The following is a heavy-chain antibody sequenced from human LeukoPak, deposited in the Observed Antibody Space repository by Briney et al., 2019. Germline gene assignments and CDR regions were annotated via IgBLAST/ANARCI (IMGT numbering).Heavy chain of an antibody. V-gene: IGHV4-34*01. Sequence: PSETLSLTCAVYGGSFSGYYWSWIRQPPGKGLEWIGEINHSGSTNYNPSLKSRVTISVDTSKNQFSLKLSSVTAADTAVYYCARGRRDYVWGSYRGTERGANYFDYWGQGTLVTVSS. CDR2: INHSGST. D-gene: IGHD3-16*02. J-gene: IGHJ4*02. CDR3: ARGRRDYVWGSYRGTERGANYFDY. CDR1: GGSFSGYY.